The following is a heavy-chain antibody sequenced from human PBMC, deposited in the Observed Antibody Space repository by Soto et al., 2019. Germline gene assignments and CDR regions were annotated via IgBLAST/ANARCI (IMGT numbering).Heavy chain of an antibody. V-gene: IGHV3-21*01. J-gene: IGHJ5*02. Sequence: VQLVESGGGLVKPGGSLRLSCAASGFTFSSYSMNWVRQAPGKGLEWVSSISSSSSYIYYADSVKGRFTISRDNAKNSLYLQMNSLRAEDTAVYYCARDQGYCGGDCYPNTHNWFDPWGQGTLVTVSS. CDR3: ARDQGYCGGDCYPNTHNWFDP. CDR1: GFTFSSYS. D-gene: IGHD2-21*02. CDR2: ISSSSSYI.